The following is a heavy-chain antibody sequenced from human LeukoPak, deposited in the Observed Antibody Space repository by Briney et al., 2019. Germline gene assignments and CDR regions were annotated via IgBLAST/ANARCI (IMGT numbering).Heavy chain of an antibody. CDR2: IYYSGSR. D-gene: IGHD3-10*01. CDR3: ARQRGQLWFGELPSDFDY. J-gene: IGHJ4*02. Sequence: SETLSLTCTVSGVSISSYDWSWIRQPPGKGLEWLGSIYYSGSRNYNPSLKSRVTISVDTSKNQFSLKLSSVTAADTAVYYCARQRGQLWFGELPSDFDYWGQGTLVTVSS. CDR1: GVSISSYD. V-gene: IGHV4-59*08.